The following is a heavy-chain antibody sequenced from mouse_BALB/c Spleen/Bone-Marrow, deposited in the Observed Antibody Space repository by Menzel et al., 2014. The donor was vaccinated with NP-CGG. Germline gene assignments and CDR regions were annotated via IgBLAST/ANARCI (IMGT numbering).Heavy chain of an antibody. D-gene: IGHD2-3*01. CDR2: INPDSRTI. CDR3: SRLGYYGGFAY. CDR1: GFDFSRYW. Sequence: EVKLVESGGGLVQPGGSLKVPCAASGFDFSRYWMSWVRRAPGKGLEWIGEINPDSRTINYTPSLKDKFIISRDNAKNTLYLQMSKVSSEDTALYYCSRLGYYGGFAYWGQGTLVTVSA. J-gene: IGHJ3*01. V-gene: IGHV4-1*02.